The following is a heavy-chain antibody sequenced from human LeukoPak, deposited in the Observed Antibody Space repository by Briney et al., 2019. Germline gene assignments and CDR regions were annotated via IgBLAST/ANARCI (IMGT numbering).Heavy chain of an antibody. D-gene: IGHD2-15*01. J-gene: IGHJ4*02. CDR2: INTNNGNT. V-gene: IGHV1-18*01. Sequence: GASVKVSCKASGYTFSTYGINWVRQAPGQGLEWMGWINTNNGNTNYAQKFQGRVTMTRDTSTSTAYLELRSLGSDDTAVYYCARKGCFDSCYLFDYWGQGTLVTVSS. CDR1: GYTFSTYG. CDR3: ARKGCFDSCYLFDY.